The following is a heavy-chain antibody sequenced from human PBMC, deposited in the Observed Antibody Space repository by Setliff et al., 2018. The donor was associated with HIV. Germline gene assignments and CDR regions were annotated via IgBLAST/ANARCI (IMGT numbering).Heavy chain of an antibody. J-gene: IGHJ3*02. CDR1: GYTFTGFY. V-gene: IGHV1-69*13. CDR3: ARGQGWYNWNDQAFDI. D-gene: IGHD1-1*01. CDR2: IIPIFGST. Sequence: GASVKVSCKASGYTFTGFYVHWVRQAPGQGLEWMGGIIPIFGSTTYAQKFQDRVTITADESKDTVEMELSSLTSEDTAVYYCARGQGWYNWNDQAFDIWGQGTMVTVSS.